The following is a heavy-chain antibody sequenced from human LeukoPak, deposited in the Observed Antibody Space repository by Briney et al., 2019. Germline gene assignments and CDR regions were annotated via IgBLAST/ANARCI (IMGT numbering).Heavy chain of an antibody. Sequence: SVKVSCKASGGTFSSYAISWMRQAPGQGLEWMGGIIPIFGTANYAQKFQGRVTITADESTSTAYMELSSLRSEDTAVYYCAGPSPSSSWYHRAFDIWGQGTMVTVSS. CDR1: GGTFSSYA. CDR2: IIPIFGTA. D-gene: IGHD6-13*01. J-gene: IGHJ3*02. CDR3: AGPSPSSSWYHRAFDI. V-gene: IGHV1-69*13.